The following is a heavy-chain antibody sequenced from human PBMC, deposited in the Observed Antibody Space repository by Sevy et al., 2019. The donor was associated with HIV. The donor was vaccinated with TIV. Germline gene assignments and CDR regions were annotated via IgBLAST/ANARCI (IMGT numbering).Heavy chain of an antibody. CDR2: ISYDGSNK. J-gene: IGHJ6*02. V-gene: IGHV3-30*04. CDR3: ARDSFQELQLWLSSPYYYYYGMDV. CDR1: GFTLSSYA. D-gene: IGHD5-18*01. Sequence: GGSLRLSCAASGFTLSSYAMHWVRQAPGKGLEWVAVISYDGSNKYYADSVKGRFTISRDNSKNTLYLQMNSLRAEDTAVYYCARDSFQELQLWLSSPYYYYYGMDVWGQGTTVTVSS.